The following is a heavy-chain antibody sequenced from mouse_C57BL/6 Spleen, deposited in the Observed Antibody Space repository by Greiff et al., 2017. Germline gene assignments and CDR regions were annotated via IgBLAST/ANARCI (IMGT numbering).Heavy chain of an antibody. CDR2: IYTGSGST. CDR1: GYNFTSYW. CDR3: ARQLRGYAMDY. V-gene: IGHV1-55*01. Sequence: QVQLQQPGAELVKPGASVKMSCKASGYNFTSYWLNWVQQRPGQGLEWIGDIYTGSGSTTYNEKFKSKATLTVDTSASTAVMQLSSLTSEDSAVYYCARQLRGYAMDYWGQGTSVTVSS. J-gene: IGHJ4*01. D-gene: IGHD3-2*02.